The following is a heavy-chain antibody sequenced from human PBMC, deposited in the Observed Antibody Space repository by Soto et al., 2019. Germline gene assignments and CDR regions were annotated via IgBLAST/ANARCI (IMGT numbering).Heavy chain of an antibody. CDR1: GGTFSSSA. V-gene: IGHV1-69*01. J-gene: IGHJ6*02. CDR3: ATVSRNPISFYRCGMDV. Sequence: QVQLVQSGAEMKKPGSSVKVSCKASGGTFSSSAISWVRQAPGQGLEWLGGIIPMFDITNYPQKFQGRVTMTADESTNTAYMELSTLRSEDTAVYYCATVSRNPISFYRCGMDVWGQGTTVTVSS. CDR2: IIPMFDIT.